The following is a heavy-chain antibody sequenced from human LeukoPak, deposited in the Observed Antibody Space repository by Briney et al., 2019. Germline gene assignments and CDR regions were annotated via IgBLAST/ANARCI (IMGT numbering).Heavy chain of an antibody. CDR1: GYTFTSYA. CDR2: LSTYNGKT. CDR3: AREDRRTRRGAFDP. J-gene: IGHJ5*02. V-gene: IGHV1-18*01. Sequence: ASVKVSCKAAGYTFTSYAISWVRQAPGQGLEWMGWLSTYNGKTNYAQKFQGRVIMTTETSASTVYMELNSLTSDDTAVYYCAREDRRTRRGAFDPWGQGTLVTVSS.